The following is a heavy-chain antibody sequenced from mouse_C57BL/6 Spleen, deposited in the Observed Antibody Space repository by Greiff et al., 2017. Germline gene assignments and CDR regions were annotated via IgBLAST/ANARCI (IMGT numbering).Heavy chain of an antibody. CDR3: ARKGTGTDWYFDV. D-gene: IGHD4-1*01. Sequence: VMLVESGPGLVAPSQSLSITCTVSGFSLTSYAISWVRPPPGKGLEWLGVLWTGGGTNYNSALKSRLSISKDNSKSQVFLKMNSLQTDDTARYYCARKGTGTDWYFDVWGTGTTVTVSS. V-gene: IGHV2-9-1*01. CDR1: GFSLTSYA. J-gene: IGHJ1*03. CDR2: LWTGGGT.